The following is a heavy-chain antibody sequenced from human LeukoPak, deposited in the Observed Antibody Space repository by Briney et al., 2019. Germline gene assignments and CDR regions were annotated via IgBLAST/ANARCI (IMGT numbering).Heavy chain of an antibody. CDR3: AKLSQGSYDFWSGYYALMDV. CDR2: ISGSGGST. V-gene: IGHV3-23*01. Sequence: GGSLRLSCAASGFTFSSYAMSWVSQAPGKGLEWVSAISGSGGSTYYADSVKGRFTISRDNSKNTLYLQMNSLRAEDTAVYYCAKLSQGSYDFWSGYYALMDVWGQGTTVTVSS. D-gene: IGHD3-3*01. J-gene: IGHJ6*02. CDR1: GFTFSSYA.